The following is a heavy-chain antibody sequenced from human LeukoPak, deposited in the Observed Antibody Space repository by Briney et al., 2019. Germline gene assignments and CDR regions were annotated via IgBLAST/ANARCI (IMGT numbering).Heavy chain of an antibody. D-gene: IGHD6-25*01. J-gene: IGHJ5*02. CDR2: ISYDGSNK. CDR3: ARERLRANWFDP. CDR1: GFTFSSYA. Sequence: GRSLRLSCAASGFTFSSYAMHWVRQAPGKGLEWVAVISYDGSNKYYADSVKGRFTISRDNSKNTLYLQMYSLRAEDTAVYYCARERLRANWFDPWGQGTLVTVSS. V-gene: IGHV3-30*04.